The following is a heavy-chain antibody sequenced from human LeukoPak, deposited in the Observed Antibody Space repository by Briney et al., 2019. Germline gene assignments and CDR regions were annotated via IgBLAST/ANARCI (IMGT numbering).Heavy chain of an antibody. CDR3: ASNPFYSSGWQIDY. CDR2: IYYSWST. CDR1: GGSISSGDYY. J-gene: IGHJ4*02. V-gene: IGHV4-30-4*01. Sequence: SQTLSLTCTVSGGSISSGDYYWSSIPQPPGKGLQLICYIYYSWSTYYNPSLKSRVTISVDTSENQFSLKLSSVTAADTAVYYCASNPFYSSGWQIDYWGQGTLVTVSS. D-gene: IGHD6-19*01.